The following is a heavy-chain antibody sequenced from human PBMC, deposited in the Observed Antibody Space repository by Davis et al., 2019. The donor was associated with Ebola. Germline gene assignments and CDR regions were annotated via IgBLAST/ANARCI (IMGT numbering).Heavy chain of an antibody. D-gene: IGHD2-2*01. Sequence: ASVKVSCKASGYTFTGYYMHWVRQAPGQGLEWMGWINPNSGGTNYAQKFQGRVTMTRDTSTSTVYMELSSLRSEDTAVYYCARGWRVVVPAAMGGYNWFDPWGQGTLVTVSS. CDR3: ARGWRVVVPAAMGGYNWFDP. CDR1: GYTFTGYY. CDR2: INPNSGGT. J-gene: IGHJ5*02. V-gene: IGHV1-2*02.